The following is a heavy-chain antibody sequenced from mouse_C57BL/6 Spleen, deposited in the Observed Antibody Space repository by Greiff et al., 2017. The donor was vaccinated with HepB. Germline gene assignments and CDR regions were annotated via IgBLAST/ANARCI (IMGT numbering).Heavy chain of an antibody. CDR1: GYTFTSYW. D-gene: IGHD2-5*01. Sequence: QVQLQQPGAELVKPGASVKLSCKASGYTFTSYWMHWVKQRPGQGLEWIGMIHPNSGSTNYNEKFKSKATLTVDKSSSTAYMQLSSLTSEDSAVYYCAREGDYYYSNQGYAMDYWGQGTSVTVSS. CDR3: AREGDYYYSNQGYAMDY. V-gene: IGHV1-64*01. J-gene: IGHJ4*01. CDR2: IHPNSGST.